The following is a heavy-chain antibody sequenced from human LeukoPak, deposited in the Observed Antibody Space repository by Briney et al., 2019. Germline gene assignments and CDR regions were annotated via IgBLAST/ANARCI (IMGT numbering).Heavy chain of an antibody. CDR2: IYSGGTT. D-gene: IGHD6-13*01. CDR3: ARGAAAGTRNFDY. Sequence: PGGSLRLSCAASGFTFSNYAMSWVRQAPGKGLEWVSLIYSGGTTYYADSVKGRFTISRDNSKNTLYLQMNSLRAEDTAVYYCARGAAAGTRNFDYWGQGTLVTVSS. V-gene: IGHV3-53*01. CDR1: GFTFSNYA. J-gene: IGHJ4*02.